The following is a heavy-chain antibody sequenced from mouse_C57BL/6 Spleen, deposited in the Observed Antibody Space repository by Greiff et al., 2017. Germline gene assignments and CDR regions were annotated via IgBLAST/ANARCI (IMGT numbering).Heavy chain of an antibody. D-gene: IGHD1-1*01. CDR3: ARVGTTGGFAY. J-gene: IGHJ3*01. Sequence: VQLQQPGAELVRPGSSVKLSCKASGYTFTSYWMDWVKQRPGQGLEWIGNIYPSDSETHYNQKFKDKATLTVDKSSSTAYMQLSSLTSEDSAVYYCARVGTTGGFAYGGQGTLVTVSA. CDR1: GYTFTSYW. V-gene: IGHV1-61*01. CDR2: IYPSDSET.